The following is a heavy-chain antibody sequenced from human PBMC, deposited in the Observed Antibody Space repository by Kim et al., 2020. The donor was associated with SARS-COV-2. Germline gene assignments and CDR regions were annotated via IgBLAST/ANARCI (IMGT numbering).Heavy chain of an antibody. J-gene: IGHJ3*02. CDR3: AKDWGQGALDI. CDR1: GGSISSYY. Sequence: SETLSLTCTVSGGSISSYYWDWIRQSPGKGLEWIGYMYYTGRTKYNPSLESRVSMSVDTSKNQFSLKLYSVTAADTAVYYCAKDWGQGALDIWGQGTMVTVSS. V-gene: IGHV4-59*13. D-gene: IGHD7-27*01. CDR2: MYYTGRT.